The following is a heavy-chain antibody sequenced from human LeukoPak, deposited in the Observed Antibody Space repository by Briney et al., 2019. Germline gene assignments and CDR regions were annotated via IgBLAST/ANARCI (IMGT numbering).Heavy chain of an antibody. V-gene: IGHV3-7*03. Sequence: GGSLRLSCEGSAFIFSGHWMNWVRQTPGKGLEWVASIKEDGSERQYEDSVKGRFSISRDNTKGSLFLQLNSLRAEDTAVYYCAREEVKSFDNWGQGTLVTVSS. J-gene: IGHJ4*02. CDR2: IKEDGSER. CDR3: AREEVKSFDN. CDR1: AFIFSGHW.